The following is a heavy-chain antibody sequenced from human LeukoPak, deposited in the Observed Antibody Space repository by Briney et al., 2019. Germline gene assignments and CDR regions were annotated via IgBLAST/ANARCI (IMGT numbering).Heavy chain of an antibody. CDR1: GGSISSYY. D-gene: IGHD6-19*01. CDR3: ARDESYSSGWHY. J-gene: IGHJ4*02. Sequence: PSETLSLTCTVSGGSISSYYWSWLRQPAGKGLEWIGRIYTSGSTNYNPSLKSRVTMSVDTSKNQFSLKLRDVSAADTAVYYCARDESYSSGWHYWGQGTLVTVSS. V-gene: IGHV4-4*07. CDR2: IYTSGST.